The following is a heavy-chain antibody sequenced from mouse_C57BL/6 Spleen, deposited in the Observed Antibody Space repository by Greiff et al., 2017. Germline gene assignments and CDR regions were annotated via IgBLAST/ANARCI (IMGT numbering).Heavy chain of an antibody. D-gene: IGHD2-1*01. CDR3: ARGDGNYLYYFDY. V-gene: IGHV1-69*01. Sequence: QVQLQQPGAELVMPGASVKLSCKASGYTFTSYWMHWVKQRPGQGLEWIGEIDPTDSYTNYNQKFKGKSTLTVDKSSRTAYMQLSSLTSEESAVYYCARGDGNYLYYFDYWGQGTTLTVSS. J-gene: IGHJ2*01. CDR2: IDPTDSYT. CDR1: GYTFTSYW.